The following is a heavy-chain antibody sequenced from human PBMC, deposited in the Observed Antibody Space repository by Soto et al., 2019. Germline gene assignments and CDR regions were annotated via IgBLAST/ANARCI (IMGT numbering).Heavy chain of an antibody. Sequence: ASVKVSCKASGYTFTSYGISWVRQAPGQGLEWMGWISAYNGNTNYAQKLQGRVTMTTDTSTSTACMELRSPRSDDTAVYYCARDLGGAARPNWFDXWGQGPLVTV. CDR2: ISAYNGNT. CDR1: GYTFTSYG. CDR3: ARDLGGAARPNWFDX. D-gene: IGHD6-6*01. J-gene: IGHJ5*02. V-gene: IGHV1-18*01.